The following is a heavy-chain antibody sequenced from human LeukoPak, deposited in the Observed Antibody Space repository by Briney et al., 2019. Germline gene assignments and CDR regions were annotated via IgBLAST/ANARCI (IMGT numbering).Heavy chain of an antibody. Sequence: GESLKISCKPFGYPLTYYWIAWVRQMPGKGLEWMGIIYPGDSRTTYSPSFQGQVTMSVDKSIGTAYLQWSSLKASDTAMYYCARQHGSGSYYSRAIDYWGQGTLVTVSS. D-gene: IGHD3-10*01. CDR3: ARQHGSGSYYSRAIDY. V-gene: IGHV5-51*01. CDR1: GYPLTYYW. CDR2: IYPGDSRT. J-gene: IGHJ4*02.